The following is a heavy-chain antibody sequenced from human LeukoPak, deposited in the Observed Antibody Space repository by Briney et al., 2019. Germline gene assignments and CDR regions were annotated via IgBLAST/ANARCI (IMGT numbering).Heavy chain of an antibody. D-gene: IGHD3-22*01. CDR3: ARGTYYTSGFYSVRY. CDR1: GDSISGYY. V-gene: IGHV4-4*07. J-gene: IGHJ4*02. CDR2: IYSSGST. Sequence: PSETLSLTCTVSGDSISGYYWSWIRQPVGKALQWIGHIYSSGSTSYNPSLKSRVTMSVDMSKNQFSLKLSSVTAADTAVYYCARGTYYTSGFYSVRYWGQGTLVTVSS.